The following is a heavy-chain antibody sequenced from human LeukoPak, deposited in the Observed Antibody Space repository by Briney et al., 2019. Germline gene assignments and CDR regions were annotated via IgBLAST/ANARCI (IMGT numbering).Heavy chain of an antibody. V-gene: IGHV3-23*01. CDR2: ISGSGGST. D-gene: IGHD2-15*01. CDR1: GSTFSTYA. CDR3: ANFYFVVANANDY. Sequence: PGGSLRLSCAASGSTFSTYAMSWVRQAPGKGLEWVSAISGSGGSTYYTDSVKGRFTISRDNSKNTLYLQMNSLRGEDTAVYYCANFYFVVANANDYWGQGTLVTVSS. J-gene: IGHJ4*02.